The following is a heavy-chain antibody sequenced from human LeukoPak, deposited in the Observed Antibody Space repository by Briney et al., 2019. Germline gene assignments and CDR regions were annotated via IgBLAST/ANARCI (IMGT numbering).Heavy chain of an antibody. V-gene: IGHV4-39*01. J-gene: IGHJ3*02. CDR3: ARHCGGDCVHAFDI. CDR1: GRSISSSRSY. D-gene: IGHD2-21*02. Sequence: SETLSLTCTVSGRSISSSRSYWGWIRQPPGKGLEWIGTISYSGNTYYNPSLKSRVTISIDTSKNLFSLRLSSVTAADTAVHYCARHCGGDCVHAFDIWGQGTMVTVSS. CDR2: ISYSGNT.